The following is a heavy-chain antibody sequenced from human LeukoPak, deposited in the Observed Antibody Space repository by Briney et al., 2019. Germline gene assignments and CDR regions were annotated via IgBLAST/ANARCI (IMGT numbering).Heavy chain of an antibody. Sequence: SGTLSLTCTVSGGPISSGSYYWNWIRQPPGKGLEWIGYIYHSGSTYYNPSLKSRVTISVDRSKNQFSLKLSSVTAADTAVYFCARDQDCGGDCPPPQYYYMDVWGKGTTVTVSS. CDR3: ARDQDCGGDCPPPQYYYMDV. D-gene: IGHD2-21*01. J-gene: IGHJ6*03. CDR1: GGPISSGSYY. V-gene: IGHV4-30-2*01. CDR2: IYHSGST.